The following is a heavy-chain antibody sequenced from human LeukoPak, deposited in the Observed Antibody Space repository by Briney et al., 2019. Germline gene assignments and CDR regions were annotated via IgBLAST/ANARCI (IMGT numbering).Heavy chain of an antibody. CDR3: ARDFLVGAPDFFDY. V-gene: IGHV3-30-3*01. D-gene: IGHD1-26*01. Sequence: PGGSLRLSCAASGFTFSAYAMHWVRQAPGKGLEWLAVTDGCLKIYSDSVEGRFTISKDTSKNTLFLQMNSLRAEDTAVYYCARDFLVGAPDFFDYWGQGALVTVSS. CDR1: GFTFSAYA. CDR2: TDGCLK. J-gene: IGHJ4*02.